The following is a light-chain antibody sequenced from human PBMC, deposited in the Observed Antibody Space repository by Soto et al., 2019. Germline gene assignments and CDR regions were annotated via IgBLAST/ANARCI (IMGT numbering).Light chain of an antibody. J-gene: IGLJ1*01. CDR1: SSDVGGYNY. CDR3: SSYTGTNNFGV. V-gene: IGLV2-8*01. CDR2: GVR. Sequence: QSALTQPPSASGSPGQSVTISCTGSSSDVGGYNYVSWYQQHPGKAPKLVIYGVRKRPSGVPDRFSGPKSGNTASLTVSGLQAEDEADYYCSSYTGTNNFGVFGPGTKVTVL.